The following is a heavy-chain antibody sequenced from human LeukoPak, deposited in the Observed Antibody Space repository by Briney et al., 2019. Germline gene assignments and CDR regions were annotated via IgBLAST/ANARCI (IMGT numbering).Heavy chain of an antibody. J-gene: IGHJ4*02. V-gene: IGHV3-66*01. CDR2: IYSGGST. CDR3: ATKGTYYYDSSGYTYLY. CDR1: GFTVSSNY. D-gene: IGHD3-22*01. Sequence: GGSLRLSCAASGFTVSSNYMSWVRQAPGKGLEWVAVIYSGGSTYYADSVKGRFTISRDNSKNTLYLQMNSVRAEDTAVYSCATKGTYYYDSSGYTYLYWGQGALVTVSS.